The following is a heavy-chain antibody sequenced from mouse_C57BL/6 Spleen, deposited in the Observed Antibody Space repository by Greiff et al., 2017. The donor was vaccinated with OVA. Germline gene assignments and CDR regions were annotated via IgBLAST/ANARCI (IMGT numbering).Heavy chain of an antibody. Sequence: VQVVESGAELVKPGASVKISCKASGYTFTDYYINWVKQRPGQGLEWIGKIGPGSGSTYYNEKFKGKATLTADKSSSTAYMQLSSLTSEDSAVYFCAKDGNYGNYYAMDYWGQGTSVTVSS. J-gene: IGHJ4*01. V-gene: IGHV1-77*01. CDR2: IGPGSGST. CDR3: AKDGNYGNYYAMDY. CDR1: GYTFTDYY. D-gene: IGHD2-1*01.